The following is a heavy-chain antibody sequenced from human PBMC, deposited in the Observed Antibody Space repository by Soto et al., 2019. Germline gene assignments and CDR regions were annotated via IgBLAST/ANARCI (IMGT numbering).Heavy chain of an antibody. J-gene: IGHJ5*02. V-gene: IGHV4-59*11. CDR3: ARGSGGVTPEWFDP. Sequence: QVRLQELGPGLVKPSETLSLTCTVSGDSISSHYWSWFRQPPGKGLESIGYIHYTGSPYYNPSFKSRVTISVDTSKKHFSLKLSSVTAADTAVYYCARGSGGVTPEWFDPWGQGALVTVSS. CDR2: IHYTGSP. CDR1: GDSISSHY. D-gene: IGHD3-16*01.